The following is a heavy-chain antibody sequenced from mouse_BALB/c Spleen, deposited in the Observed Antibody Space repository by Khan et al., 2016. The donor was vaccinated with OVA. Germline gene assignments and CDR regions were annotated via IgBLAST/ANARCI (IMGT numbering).Heavy chain of an antibody. J-gene: IGHJ3*01. CDR3: ARGGDCQVAY. V-gene: IGHV1S137*01. Sequence: QVQLKESGPEVVRSGVSVKISCKASGYTFTDYAMHWVKQSHAKSLEWIGVISTYNGNTNYNQKFKGKATMTVDTSSSTAYMELARLTSEDSAIYYCARGGDCQVAYWGQGTLVTVSA. CDR2: ISTYNGNT. CDR1: GYTFTDYA. D-gene: IGHD2-13*01.